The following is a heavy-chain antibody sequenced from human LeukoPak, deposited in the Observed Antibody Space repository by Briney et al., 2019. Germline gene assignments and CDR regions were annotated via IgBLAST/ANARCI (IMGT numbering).Heavy chain of an antibody. CDR3: ARSGSYYYYGMDV. CDR1: GYTFTGYY. D-gene: IGHD1-26*01. V-gene: IGHV1-2*02. Sequence: ASVKVSCKASGYTFTGYYIHWVRQAPGQGLEWMGWINPNSGGTNYAQKFQGRVTMTRDTSISTAYMELSRLRSDDTAVYYCARSGSYYYYGMDVWGQGTTVTVSS. J-gene: IGHJ6*02. CDR2: INPNSGGT.